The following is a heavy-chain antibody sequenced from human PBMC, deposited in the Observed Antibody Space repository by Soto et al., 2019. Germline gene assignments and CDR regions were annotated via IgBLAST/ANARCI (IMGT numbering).Heavy chain of an antibody. J-gene: IGHJ4*02. V-gene: IGHV4-30-4*01. Sequence: SETLSLTCTVSGGSISSGDYYWSWIRQPPGMGLVCIGYIYYSGSIYYNPSLKSRVTISVDTSKNQFSLKLSSVTAADTAVYYCASLMITFGGVIVAVDYWGQGTLVTVSS. D-gene: IGHD3-16*02. CDR2: IYYSGSI. CDR1: GGSISSGDYY. CDR3: ASLMITFGGVIVAVDY.